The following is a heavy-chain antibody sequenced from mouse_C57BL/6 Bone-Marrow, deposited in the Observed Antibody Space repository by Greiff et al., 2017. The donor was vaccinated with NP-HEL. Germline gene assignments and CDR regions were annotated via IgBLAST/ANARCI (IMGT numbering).Heavy chain of an antibody. J-gene: IGHJ3*01. CDR1: GYTFTSYG. CDR2: IYPRSGNT. D-gene: IGHD3-3*01. CDR3: ARWGGTIAY. V-gene: IGHV1-81*01. Sequence: VKLQQSGAELARPGASVKLSCKASGYTFTSYGISWVKQRTGQGLEWIGEIYPRSGNTYYNEKFKGKATLTADKSSSTAYMELRSLTSEDSAVYFCARWGGTIAYWGQGTLVTVSA.